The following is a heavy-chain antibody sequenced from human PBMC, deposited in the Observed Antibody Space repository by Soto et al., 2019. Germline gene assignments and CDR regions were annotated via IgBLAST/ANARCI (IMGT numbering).Heavy chain of an antibody. J-gene: IGHJ4*02. CDR2: IIPIFGTA. Sequence: QVQLVQSGAEVKKLGSSVKVSCKASGGTFSSYSINWVRQAPGQGLEWMGEIIPIFGTANYAQKFQGRVTITADESTSTAYMELSSLRSEDTAAYYCARDGGRHSGGIDYWGQGTLVTVSS. CDR1: GGTFSSYS. D-gene: IGHD1-26*01. CDR3: ARDGGRHSGGIDY. V-gene: IGHV1-69*01.